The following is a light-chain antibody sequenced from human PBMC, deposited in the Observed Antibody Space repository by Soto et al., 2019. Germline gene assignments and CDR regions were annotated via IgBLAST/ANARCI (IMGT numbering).Light chain of an antibody. J-gene: IGKJ1*01. V-gene: IGKV3-15*01. CDR2: GAS. CDR3: QHYNTYPWT. Sequence: EIVLTQSPGTLSLSPEDRATLSCRASQSVSSTLAWYQHKPGQAPRLLIYGASTRATGIPARFSGSGSGTEFTLTISSLQPGDFATYYCQHYNTYPWTFGHGTMV. CDR1: QSVSST.